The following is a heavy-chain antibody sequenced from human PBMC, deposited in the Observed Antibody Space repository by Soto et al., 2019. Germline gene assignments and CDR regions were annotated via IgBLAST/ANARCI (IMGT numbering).Heavy chain of an antibody. CDR2: INPNSGGT. J-gene: IGHJ5*02. V-gene: IGHV1-2*04. Sequence: GASVKVSCKASGYTFTGYYMHWVRQAPGQGLEWMGWINPNSGGTNYAQKFQGWVTMTRDTSISTAYMELSRLRSDDTAVYYCARGPRRPKAGTIVVVPAAIGSWFDPWGQGTLVTVSS. CDR3: ARGPRRPKAGTIVVVPAAIGSWFDP. CDR1: GYTFTGYY. D-gene: IGHD2-2*01.